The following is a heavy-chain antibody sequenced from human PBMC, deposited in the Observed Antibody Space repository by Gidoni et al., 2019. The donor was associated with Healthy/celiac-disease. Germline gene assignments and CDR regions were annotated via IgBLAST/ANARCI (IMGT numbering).Heavy chain of an antibody. V-gene: IGHV4-39*01. CDR1: GGSISSSSYY. Sequence: QLQLQESGPGLVKPSEILSLTCTVSGGSISSSSYYWGWIRQPPGKGLEWIGSIYYSGSTYYNPSLKSRVTISVDTSKNQFSLKLSSVTAADTAVYYCARQINVLGYSSSWSGWFDPWGQGTLVTVSS. CDR3: ARQINVLGYSSSWSGWFDP. J-gene: IGHJ5*02. CDR2: IYYSGST. D-gene: IGHD6-13*01.